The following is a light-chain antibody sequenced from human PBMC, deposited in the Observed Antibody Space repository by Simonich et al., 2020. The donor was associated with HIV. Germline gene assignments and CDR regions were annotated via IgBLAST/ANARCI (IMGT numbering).Light chain of an antibody. J-gene: IGKJ4*01. V-gene: IGKV3D-15*01. CDR3: QQYHSWPT. Sequence: EIVLTQSPATLSLSPGERATLSCRASQSISSYLAWYQQKPGQAPRLLIYDASNRATGIPARFSGSGSGTEFTLAISSMQSEDFAVYYCQQYHSWPTFGGGTKVEIK. CDR2: DAS. CDR1: QSISSY.